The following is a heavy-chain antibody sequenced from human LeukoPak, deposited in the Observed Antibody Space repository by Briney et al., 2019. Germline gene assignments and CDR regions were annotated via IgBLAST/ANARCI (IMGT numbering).Heavy chain of an antibody. CDR2: ISGSGGST. J-gene: IGHJ4*02. D-gene: IGHD6-13*01. CDR1: GFTFSSYA. Sequence: GGSLRLSCAASGFTFSSYAMSWVRQAPGKGLEWVSAISGSGGSTYYAGSVKGRFTISRDNSKNTLYLQMNSLRAEDTAVYYCAKGWQQLSSYPFDYWGQGTLVTVSS. V-gene: IGHV3-23*01. CDR3: AKGWQQLSSYPFDY.